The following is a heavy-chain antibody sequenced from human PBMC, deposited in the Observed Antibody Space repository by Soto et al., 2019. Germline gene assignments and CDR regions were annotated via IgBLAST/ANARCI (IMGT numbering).Heavy chain of an antibody. CDR3: ARVSTIPYFDY. CDR2: IFHSGSA. D-gene: IGHD2-21*01. Sequence: QLQLQESGPGLVKPSQTLSLTCAVSGGSISTGGFSWSWIRQPPGKGLEWIGYIFHSGSASYNPSLRGRVTISVDKSRSHFSLKLSSVTAADTAVYYCARVSTIPYFDYWGQGTLVTVSS. V-gene: IGHV4-30-2*01. J-gene: IGHJ4*02. CDR1: GGSISTGGFS.